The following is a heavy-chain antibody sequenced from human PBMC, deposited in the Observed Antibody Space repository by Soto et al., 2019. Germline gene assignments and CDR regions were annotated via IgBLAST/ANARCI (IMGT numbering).Heavy chain of an antibody. CDR2: INTDGTST. CDR3: VTLSAPVDF. CDR1: GMNFGGYW. J-gene: IGHJ4*02. D-gene: IGHD6-6*01. Sequence: GGSLRLSCEASGMNFGGYWMHWVRQAPGKGLVWVSEINTDGTSTNYADSLKGRFTISRDNARDTLYLQMNSLSVEDTAVYYCVTLSAPVDFWGQGTLVTVSS. V-gene: IGHV3-74*01.